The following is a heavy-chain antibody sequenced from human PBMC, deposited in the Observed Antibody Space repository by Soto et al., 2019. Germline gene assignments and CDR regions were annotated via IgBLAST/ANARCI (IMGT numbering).Heavy chain of an antibody. CDR2: IYQSGST. D-gene: IGHD4-4*01. J-gene: IGHJ6*02. Sequence: LSLTCAVSGGSISSGGYSWSWIRQPPGKGLEWIGYIYQSGSTYYNPSLKSRVTISVDRSRNQFSLKLSSVTAADTAVYFCATQRYSNSGGYYYYAMDVWGQGTTVTVSS. CDR1: GGSISSGGYS. V-gene: IGHV4-30-2*01. CDR3: ATQRYSNSGGYYYYAMDV.